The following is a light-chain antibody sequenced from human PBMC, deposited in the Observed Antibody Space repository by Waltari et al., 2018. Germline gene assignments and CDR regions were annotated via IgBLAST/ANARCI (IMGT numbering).Light chain of an antibody. J-gene: IGLJ3*02. Sequence: QTVVTQEPSFSVSPGGTATLPFGLNSGSVSTTSYPSWYQQTPGQAPRTLIYSTNIRSSGVPERFSGSILGSKAALTITGAQADDESDYYCVLYMGGGISVFGGGTKLTVL. CDR3: VLYMGGGISV. CDR1: SGSVSTTSY. V-gene: IGLV8-61*01. CDR2: STN.